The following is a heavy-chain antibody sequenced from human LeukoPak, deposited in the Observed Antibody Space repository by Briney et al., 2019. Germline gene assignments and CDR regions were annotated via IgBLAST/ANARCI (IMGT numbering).Heavy chain of an antibody. CDR1: RFTFSSYE. J-gene: IGHJ6*04. Sequence: AGGSLRLSCAAYRFTFSSYEMNWVPQAPGKGLEWVSYISSSGSTIYYADSVRGRFTISRDNAKHYLYLQMNILRDEDMAVYYCAELGITMIGGVWGKGTTVNISS. CDR2: ISSSGSTI. V-gene: IGHV3-48*03. D-gene: IGHD3-10*02. CDR3: AELGITMIGGV.